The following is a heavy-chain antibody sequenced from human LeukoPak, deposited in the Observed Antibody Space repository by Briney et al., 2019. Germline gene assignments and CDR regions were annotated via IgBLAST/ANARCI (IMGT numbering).Heavy chain of an antibody. D-gene: IGHD3-9*01. Sequence: ASVKVPCKAPGYTFTSYGISWVRQAPGQGLEWMGWISAYNGNTNYAQKLHGRVTMTTDTSTSTAYMELRSLRSDDTAVYYCVLHDILTGYYAYFDYWGQGTLVTVSS. V-gene: IGHV1-18*01. CDR2: ISAYNGNT. CDR3: VLHDILTGYYAYFDY. J-gene: IGHJ4*02. CDR1: GYTFTSYG.